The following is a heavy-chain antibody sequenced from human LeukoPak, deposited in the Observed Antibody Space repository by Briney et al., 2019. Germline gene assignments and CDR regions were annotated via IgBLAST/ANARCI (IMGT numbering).Heavy chain of an antibody. CDR2: ISYDGSNK. Sequence: GGSLRLSCAASGFTFSSYALHWVRQAPGKGLEWVAVISYDGSNKYYADSVKGRFTISRDNSKNTLYLQMNSLRAEDTAVYYCARARRDGYTLFDYWGQGTLVTVSS. J-gene: IGHJ4*02. V-gene: IGHV3-30-3*01. D-gene: IGHD5-24*01. CDR3: ARARRDGYTLFDY. CDR1: GFTFSSYA.